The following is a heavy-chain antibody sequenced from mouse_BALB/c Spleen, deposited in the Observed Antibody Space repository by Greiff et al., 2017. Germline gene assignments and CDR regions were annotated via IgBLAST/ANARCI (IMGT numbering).Heavy chain of an antibody. CDR1: GFNITDTY. J-gene: IGHJ3*01. Sequence: EVKLVESGAELVKPGASVKMSCTASGFNITDTYMHWVKQRPEQGLEWIGRIDPANGNTKYDQKFKGKATITADTSSNTAYLQLSSLTSEDTAVYYCARSRVWYRAYWGQGTLVTVSA. CDR3: ARSRVWYRAY. V-gene: IGHV14-3*02. D-gene: IGHD2-10*02. CDR2: IDPANGNT.